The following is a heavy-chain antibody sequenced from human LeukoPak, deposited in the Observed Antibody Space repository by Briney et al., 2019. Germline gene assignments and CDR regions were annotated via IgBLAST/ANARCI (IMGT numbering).Heavy chain of an antibody. D-gene: IGHD3-10*01. CDR1: GGSISSGGYS. CDR3: ARVLLWFGDPNWFDP. J-gene: IGHJ5*02. V-gene: IGHV4-30-2*01. CDR2: IYHSGST. Sequence: SQTLSLTCAVPGGSISSGGYSWSWIRQPPGKGLEWIGYIYHSGSTYYNPSLKSRVTISVDRSKNQFPLKLSSVTAADTAVYYCARVLLWFGDPNWFDPWGQGTLVTVSS.